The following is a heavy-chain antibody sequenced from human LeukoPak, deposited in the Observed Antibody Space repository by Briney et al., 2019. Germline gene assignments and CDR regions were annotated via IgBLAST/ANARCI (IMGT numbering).Heavy chain of an antibody. J-gene: IGHJ3*02. Sequence: PSETLSLTCTVSGGSISGYYWSWIRQPAGKGLEWVGRVYTSGSTNYNPALKRRVTISMDTSKNQFSLKLSSVTAADTAVYYCARDGRQRITMDTGALDIWGQGTMVTVSS. CDR2: VYTSGST. V-gene: IGHV4-4*07. CDR3: ARDGRQRITMDTGALDI. CDR1: GGSISGYY. D-gene: IGHD3-10*01.